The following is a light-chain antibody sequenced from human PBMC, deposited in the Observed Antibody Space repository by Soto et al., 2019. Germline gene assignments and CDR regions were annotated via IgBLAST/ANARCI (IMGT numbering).Light chain of an antibody. J-gene: IGKJ5*01. CDR2: AAS. CDR1: QGIRND. Sequence: AIQMTQSPSSLSASVGDRVTITCRASQGIRNDLGWYQQKPGKAPKLLIYAASSLQSGVPSRFSGSGSGTDFTLTISGLQPEDIATYYCQKYNSVLRAFGQGTRLEIK. V-gene: IGKV1-6*01. CDR3: QKYNSVLRA.